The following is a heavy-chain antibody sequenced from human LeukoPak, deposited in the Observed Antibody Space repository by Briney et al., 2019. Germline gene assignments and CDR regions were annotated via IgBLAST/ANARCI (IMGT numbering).Heavy chain of an antibody. V-gene: IGHV4-30-4*01. CDR1: GGSISSGDYY. Sequence: SETLSLTCTVSGGSISSGDYYWSWIRQPPGKGLEWIGYIYYSGSTYYNPSLKSRVTISVDTSKNQFSLKLSSVTAADTAVYYCARGALIVVVPVNWFDPWGQGTLVTVSS. D-gene: IGHD2-2*01. CDR3: ARGALIVVVPVNWFDP. J-gene: IGHJ5*02. CDR2: IYYSGST.